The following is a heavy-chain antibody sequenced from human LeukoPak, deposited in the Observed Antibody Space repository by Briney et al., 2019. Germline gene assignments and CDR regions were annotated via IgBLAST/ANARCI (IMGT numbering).Heavy chain of an antibody. D-gene: IGHD6-13*01. V-gene: IGHV3-48*03. CDR2: ISSSGSTI. Sequence: GGSLRLSCAASGFTFSSYEMNWVRQDPGKGLEWVSYISSSGSTIYYADSVKGRFTISRDNAKNSLYLQMNSLRAEDTAVYYCASRYSSSWYQTPGNWFDPWGQGTLVTVSS. J-gene: IGHJ5*02. CDR3: ASRYSSSWYQTPGNWFDP. CDR1: GFTFSSYE.